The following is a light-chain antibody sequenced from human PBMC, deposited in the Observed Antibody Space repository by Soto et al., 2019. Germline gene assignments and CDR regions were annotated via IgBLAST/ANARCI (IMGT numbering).Light chain of an antibody. Sequence: DIQMPQYPSSLSASLGDRFTITCRASQSISSSFNWYQQKPGKAPKLLIYAASSLQSGVPSRFSGSGSGTDFTLTISSLQPEDFATYYCQQSYSTPITFGQGTRLEIK. V-gene: IGKV1-39*01. J-gene: IGKJ5*01. CDR3: QQSYSTPIT. CDR2: AAS. CDR1: QSISSS.